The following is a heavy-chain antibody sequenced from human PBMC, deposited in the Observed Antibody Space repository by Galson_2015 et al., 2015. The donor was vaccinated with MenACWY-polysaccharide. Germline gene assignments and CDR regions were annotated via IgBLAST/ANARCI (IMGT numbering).Heavy chain of an antibody. J-gene: IGHJ4*02. CDR2: ISYDGSNK. CDR1: GFTFSSYG. D-gene: IGHD3-3*01. Sequence: SLRLSCAASGFTFSSYGMHWVRQAPGKGLEWVAVISYDGSNKYYADSVKGRFTISRDNSKNTLYLQMNSLRAEDTAVYFCAKDYEGTTGYWGQGTLVTVSS. V-gene: IGHV3-30*18. CDR3: AKDYEGTTGY.